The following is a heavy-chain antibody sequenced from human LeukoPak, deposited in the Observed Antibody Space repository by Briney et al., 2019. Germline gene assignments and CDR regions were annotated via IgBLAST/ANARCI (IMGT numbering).Heavy chain of an antibody. J-gene: IGHJ6*03. CDR3: ARVVEGGLTMVRGVTNRYYYYYYMDV. D-gene: IGHD3-10*01. CDR2: ISSSSSYI. V-gene: IGHV3-21*01. Sequence: GGSLRLSCAASGFTFSSYSMNWVRQAPGKGLEWVSSISSSSSYIYYADSVKDRFTISRDNAKNSLYLQMNSLRAENTAVYYCARVVEGGLTMVRGVTNRYYYYYYMDVWGKGTTVTISS. CDR1: GFTFSSYS.